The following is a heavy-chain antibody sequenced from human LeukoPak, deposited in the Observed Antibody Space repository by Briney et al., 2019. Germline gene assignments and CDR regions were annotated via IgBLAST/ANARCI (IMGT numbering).Heavy chain of an antibody. Sequence: GGSLRLSCAASGFIFSSYGMHWVRQAPGKGLEWVAFIRYDGSKKYYADSVKGRFTISRDNSKNTLYLQMNSLRAEDTAVYYCAKDSGSYYYFDYWGQGTLVTVSS. CDR1: GFIFSSYG. CDR3: AKDSGSYYYFDY. CDR2: IRYDGSKK. V-gene: IGHV3-30*02. J-gene: IGHJ4*02. D-gene: IGHD1-26*01.